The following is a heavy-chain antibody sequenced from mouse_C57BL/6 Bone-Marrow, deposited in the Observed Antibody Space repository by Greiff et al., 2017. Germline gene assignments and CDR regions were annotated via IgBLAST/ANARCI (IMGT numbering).Heavy chain of an antibody. Sequence: VQLQQSGPGLVQPSQSLSITCTVSGFSLTSYGVHWVRQSPGKGLEWLGVMWRGGRTDYNAAFMSRLSKTKDNSKSQVFFKMNRLQADDTAIYYCGTAYYSNYGFACWGQGTLVTVSA. D-gene: IGHD2-5*01. J-gene: IGHJ3*01. V-gene: IGHV2-5*01. CDR2: MWRGGRT. CDR3: GTAYYSNYGFAC. CDR1: GFSLTSYG.